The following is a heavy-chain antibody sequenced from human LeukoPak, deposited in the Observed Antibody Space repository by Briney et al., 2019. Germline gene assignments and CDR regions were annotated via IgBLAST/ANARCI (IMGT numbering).Heavy chain of an antibody. CDR1: GFTFSSYA. Sequence: GGSLRLSCAASGFTFSSYAMHWDRQAPGKGLEWVAVISYDGSNKYYADSVKGRFTISRDNSKNTLYLQMNSLRAEDTAVYYCAEFGEFGYWGQGTLVTVSS. D-gene: IGHD3-10*01. J-gene: IGHJ4*02. V-gene: IGHV3-30*04. CDR3: AEFGEFGY. CDR2: ISYDGSNK.